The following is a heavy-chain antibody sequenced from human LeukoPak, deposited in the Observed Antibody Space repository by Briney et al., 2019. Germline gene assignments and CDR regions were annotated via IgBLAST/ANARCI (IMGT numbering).Heavy chain of an antibody. J-gene: IGHJ4*02. V-gene: IGHV3-74*01. Sequence: GGSLRLSCAASGFTFSSYWMHWVRQAPGKGLVWVSRINSDGSSTSYADSVKGRFTISRDNAKNTLYLQMNSLRAEDTAVYYCAKAKVVAATSPHDYWGQGTLVTVSS. D-gene: IGHD2-15*01. CDR3: AKAKVVAATSPHDY. CDR2: INSDGSST. CDR1: GFTFSSYW.